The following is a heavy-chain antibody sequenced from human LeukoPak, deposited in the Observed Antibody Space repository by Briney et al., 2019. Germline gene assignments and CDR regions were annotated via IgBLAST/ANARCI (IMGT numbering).Heavy chain of an antibody. V-gene: IGHV3-33*01. J-gene: IGHJ4*02. D-gene: IGHD6-19*01. CDR1: GFTFSSYG. Sequence: GRSLRLSCAASGFTFSSYGMHWVRQAPGKGLEWVAVIWYDGSNKYYADSVKGRFTISRVNSKNTLYLQMNSLRAEDTAVYYCARDKEAVAVYYFDYWGQGTLVTVSS. CDR3: ARDKEAVAVYYFDY. CDR2: IWYDGSNK.